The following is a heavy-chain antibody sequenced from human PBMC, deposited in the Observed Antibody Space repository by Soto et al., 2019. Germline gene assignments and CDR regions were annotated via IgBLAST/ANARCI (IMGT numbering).Heavy chain of an antibody. J-gene: IGHJ4*02. D-gene: IGHD2-2*01. V-gene: IGHV4-34*01. CDR1: GGSFSGYY. Sequence: PSETLSLTCAVYGGSFSGYYWSWIRQPPGKGLEWIGEIDHSVSTNSNPSLKSRVTMSVDTSKNQFSLKLNSVTAADTAVYYCASGTSIIVEVQRDATDKYYSECLGQETLVTLSP. CDR3: ASGTSIIVEVQRDATDKYYSEC. CDR2: IDHSVST.